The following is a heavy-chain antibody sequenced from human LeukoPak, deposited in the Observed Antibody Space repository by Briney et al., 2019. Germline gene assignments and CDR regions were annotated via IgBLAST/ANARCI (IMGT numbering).Heavy chain of an antibody. CDR1: GFTFSSYA. Sequence: GGSLRLSCAASGFTFSSYAMHWVRQAPGKGLEWVAVISYDGSNKYYADSVKGRFTISRDNSKSTLYLQMNSLRAEDTAVYYCARAGGKSGSYLAPDYWGQGTLVTVSS. CDR2: ISYDGSNK. D-gene: IGHD1-26*01. CDR3: ARAGGKSGSYLAPDY. V-gene: IGHV3-30-3*01. J-gene: IGHJ4*02.